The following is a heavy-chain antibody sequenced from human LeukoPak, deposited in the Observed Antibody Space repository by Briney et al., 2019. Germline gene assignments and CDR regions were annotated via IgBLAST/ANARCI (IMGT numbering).Heavy chain of an antibody. CDR2: IRYDGSNK. D-gene: IGHD3-16*02. CDR3: VTIRSYYFDY. V-gene: IGHV3-30*02. CDR1: GFTFSIYG. Sequence: PGGSLRLSCAASGFTFSIYGMHCLRQAPGKGLEWVAFIRYDGSNKYYAHSLKGRVTISRDNYKNTLYLQMNSLSAEDTAVYSCVTIRSYYFDYWGRGTLVTVSS. J-gene: IGHJ4*02.